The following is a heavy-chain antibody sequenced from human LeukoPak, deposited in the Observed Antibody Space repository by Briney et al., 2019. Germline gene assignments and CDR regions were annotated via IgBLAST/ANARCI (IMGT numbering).Heavy chain of an antibody. J-gene: IGHJ5*02. D-gene: IGHD3-10*01. V-gene: IGHV3-21*01. CDR3: TRGVPPRWFDP. CDR1: GFTFSSYS. Sequence: GGSLRLSCAASGFTFSSYSMNWVRQAPGKGLEWVSSISSSSSYIYYADSVKGRFTISRDNAKNSLYLQMNSLRAKDTAVYYCTRGVPPRWFDPWGQGTLVTVSS. CDR2: ISSSSSYI.